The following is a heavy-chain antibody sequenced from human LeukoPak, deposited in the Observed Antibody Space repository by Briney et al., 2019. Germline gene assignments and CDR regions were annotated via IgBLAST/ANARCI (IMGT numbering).Heavy chain of an antibody. CDR1: GGTFSSYA. CDR2: IIPIFGTA. CDR3: ARVRHEAHSSRYYFDY. J-gene: IGHJ4*02. Sequence: GASVKVSCKASGGTFSSYAISWVRQAPGQGLEWMGGIIPIFGTANYAQKFQGRVTITADESTSTAYMELSSLRSEDAAVYYCARVRHEAHSSRYYFDYWGQGTLVTVSS. D-gene: IGHD6-13*01. V-gene: IGHV1-69*13.